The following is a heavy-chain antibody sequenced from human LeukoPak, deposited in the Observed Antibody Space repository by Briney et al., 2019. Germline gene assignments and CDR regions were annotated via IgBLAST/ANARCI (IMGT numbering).Heavy chain of an antibody. Sequence: SETLSLTCTVSGGSISSYYWSWIRQPPGKGLEWIGYIYYSGSTNYNPSLKSRVTISVDTSKNQFSLKLSSVTAADTAVYYCARERVMVGATTANDAFDIWGQGTMVTVSS. D-gene: IGHD1-26*01. J-gene: IGHJ3*02. CDR1: GGSISSYY. V-gene: IGHV4-59*01. CDR2: IYYSGST. CDR3: ARERVMVGATTANDAFDI.